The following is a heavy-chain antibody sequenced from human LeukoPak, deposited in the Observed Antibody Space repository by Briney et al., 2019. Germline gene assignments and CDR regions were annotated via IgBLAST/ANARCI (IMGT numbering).Heavy chain of an antibody. J-gene: IGHJ4*02. V-gene: IGHV4-59*01. D-gene: IGHD6-13*01. Sequence: SETPSLTCTVSGGSISSYYWSWIRQPPGKGLEWIGYIYYSGSTNYNPSLKSRVTISVDTSKNQFSLKLSSVTAADTAVYYCARAVYSSSWYDYWGQGTLVTVSS. CDR3: ARAVYSSSWYDY. CDR1: GGSISSYY. CDR2: IYYSGST.